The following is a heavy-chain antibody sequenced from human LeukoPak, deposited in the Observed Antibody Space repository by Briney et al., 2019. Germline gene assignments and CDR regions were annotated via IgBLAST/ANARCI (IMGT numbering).Heavy chain of an antibody. CDR2: IGNKGSGETT. CDR1: VVTRGEDS. Sequence: GGSLRLSRTPSVVTRGEDSMSSGCQAPGKGLEWVGFIGNKGSGETTQYAASVKGRFNISRDDSNSIAYLQMNRLKIEDTDVYYCTRNPVVVSKYYFDCWGQGTLVTVSS. D-gene: IGHD2-2*01. V-gene: IGHV3-49*04. CDR3: TRNPVVVSKYYFDC. J-gene: IGHJ4*02.